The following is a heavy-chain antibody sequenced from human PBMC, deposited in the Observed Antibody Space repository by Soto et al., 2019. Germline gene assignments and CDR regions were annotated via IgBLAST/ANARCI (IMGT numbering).Heavy chain of an antibody. CDR1: GYTFSSYD. J-gene: IGHJ4*02. D-gene: IGHD3-10*01. CDR3: AGGRGGDLVRG. Sequence: QVQLVQSGAEVKKPGASVKVSCKASGYTFSSYDINWVRQATGQGLEWMGWMNPRSGHAGYAQKFQGRVTMTRDTGRSTGYMEMRRLNSEGAAVYFCAGGRGGDLVRGWGQGTLVTVSS. V-gene: IGHV1-8*02. CDR2: MNPRSGHA.